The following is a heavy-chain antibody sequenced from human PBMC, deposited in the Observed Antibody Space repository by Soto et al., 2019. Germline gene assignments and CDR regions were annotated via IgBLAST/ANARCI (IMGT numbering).Heavy chain of an antibody. Sequence: EVQLVESGGGLVKPGGALRLSCAASGFSLSTYSMNWVRQAPGKGLEWVSSISSSSNNIYYADSVKGRFTISRDHAKNSLLLQVNSLRDVYTAVYFCARDLTTATGAFDYWGQGTLVTVSS. J-gene: IGHJ4*02. CDR1: GFSLSTYS. CDR3: ARDLTTATGAFDY. CDR2: ISSSSNNI. V-gene: IGHV3-21*01. D-gene: IGHD6-13*01.